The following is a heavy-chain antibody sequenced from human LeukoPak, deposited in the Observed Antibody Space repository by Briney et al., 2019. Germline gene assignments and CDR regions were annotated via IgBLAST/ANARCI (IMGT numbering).Heavy chain of an antibody. CDR2: IYYSGST. J-gene: IGHJ5*02. CDR3: ARHPVAVMVRGVRGFDP. CDR1: GGSISSSSYY. V-gene: IGHV4-39*01. Sequence: PSDTLSLTRTVSGGSISSSSYYWGWIRQPPGKGLEWIGSIYYSGSTYYNPSRKSRVTISVDTSKNQFSLKLSSVTAADTAVYYCARHPVAVMVRGVRGFDPWGQGTLVTVSS. D-gene: IGHD3-10*01.